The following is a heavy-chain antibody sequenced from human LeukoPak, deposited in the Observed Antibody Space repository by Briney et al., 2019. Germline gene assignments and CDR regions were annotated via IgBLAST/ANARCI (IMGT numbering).Heavy chain of an antibody. Sequence: SETLSLTCTVSGGSISSYYWSWIRQPPGKGLEWIGYVYCSGSTNYNPSLKSRVTMSVDTSKNQFSLKVRSVTAADMAVYYCARPITYYDFWSGYYPSGFDPWGQGTLVTVSS. J-gene: IGHJ5*02. CDR3: ARPITYYDFWSGYYPSGFDP. CDR2: VYCSGST. V-gene: IGHV4-59*01. CDR1: GGSISSYY. D-gene: IGHD3-3*01.